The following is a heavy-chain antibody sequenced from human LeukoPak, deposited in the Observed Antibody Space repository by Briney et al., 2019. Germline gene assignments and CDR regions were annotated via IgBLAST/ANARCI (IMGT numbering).Heavy chain of an antibody. J-gene: IGHJ3*02. D-gene: IGHD3-9*01. Sequence: PSEPLSLTCTVPGGSISSYYWSWIRQPPGKGLEWIGYIYYSGSTNYNPSPKSRVTISVDTSKNQFSLKLSSVTAADTAVYYCAREGPPNYDTIWGQGTMVTVSS. CDR1: GGSISSYY. V-gene: IGHV4-59*01. CDR2: IYYSGST. CDR3: AREGPPNYDTI.